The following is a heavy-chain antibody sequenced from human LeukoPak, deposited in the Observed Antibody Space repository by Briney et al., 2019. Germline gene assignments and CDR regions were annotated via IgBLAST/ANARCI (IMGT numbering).Heavy chain of an antibody. Sequence: ESSETLSLTCAVYGGSFSGYYWSWIRQPPGKGLEWIGEINHSGSTNYSPSLKSRVTISVDTSKNQFSLKLSSVTAADTAVYYCARVYSSTSCFDVWGQGTTVTVSS. J-gene: IGHJ6*02. D-gene: IGHD2-2*01. V-gene: IGHV4-34*01. CDR3: ARVYSSTSCFDV. CDR2: INHSGST. CDR1: GGSFSGYY.